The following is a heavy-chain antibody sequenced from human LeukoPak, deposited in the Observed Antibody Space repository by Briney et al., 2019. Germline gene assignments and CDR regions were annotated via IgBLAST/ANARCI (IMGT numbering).Heavy chain of an antibody. CDR2: IIPILGIA. CDR3: ARVIYSSGRYFDY. Sequence: SVKVSCKASGYTFTSYGISWVRQAPGQGLEWMGRIIPILGIANYAQKFQGRVTITADKSTSTAYMELSSLRSEDTAVYYCARVIYSSGRYFDYWGQGTLVTVSS. J-gene: IGHJ4*02. D-gene: IGHD6-19*01. V-gene: IGHV1-69*04. CDR1: GYTFTSYG.